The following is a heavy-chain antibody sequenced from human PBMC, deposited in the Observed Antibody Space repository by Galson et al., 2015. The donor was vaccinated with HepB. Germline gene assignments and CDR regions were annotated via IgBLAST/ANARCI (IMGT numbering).Heavy chain of an antibody. CDR3: ARANNSPTGYYYYGMDV. D-gene: IGHD4-17*01. V-gene: IGHV3-30-3*01. J-gene: IGHJ6*02. CDR1: GFTFSSYA. Sequence: SLRLSCAASGFTFSSYAMHWVRQAPGKGLEWVAVISYDGSNKYYADSVKGRFTISRDNSKNTLYLQMNSLRAGDTAVYYCARANNSPTGYYYYGMDVWGQGTTVTVSS. CDR2: ISYDGSNK.